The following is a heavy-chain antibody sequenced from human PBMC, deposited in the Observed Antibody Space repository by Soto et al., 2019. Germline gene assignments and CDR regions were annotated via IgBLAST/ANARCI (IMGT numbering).Heavy chain of an antibody. CDR2: INQDGSDK. V-gene: IGHV3-7*03. D-gene: IGHD6-13*01. Sequence: GGSLRLSCAGSTGFTFSDYWMSWVRQAPGKGLEWVANINQDGSDKYYVDSVKGRFTISRDNAKKSVHLQMNSLRAEDTAVYYCAGDMYFTTSSPMDVWGQWTTVTVSS. CDR3: AGDMYFTTSSPMDV. J-gene: IGHJ6*02. CDR1: GFTFSDYW.